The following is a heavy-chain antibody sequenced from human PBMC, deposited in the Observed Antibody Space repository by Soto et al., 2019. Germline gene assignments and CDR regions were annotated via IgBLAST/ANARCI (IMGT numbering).Heavy chain of an antibody. Sequence: PGGSLRLSGAASGFTFSGSAMHWVRQASGKGLEWVGRIRSKANSYATAYAASAKGRFTISRDDLKNTAYLQMNSLKTEDTAVYYCTRYISDYDFWSGSDDYYGMDVWGQGTTVTVSS. V-gene: IGHV3-73*01. CDR1: GFTFSGSA. D-gene: IGHD3-3*01. CDR2: IRSKANSYAT. J-gene: IGHJ6*02. CDR3: TRYISDYDFWSGSDDYYGMDV.